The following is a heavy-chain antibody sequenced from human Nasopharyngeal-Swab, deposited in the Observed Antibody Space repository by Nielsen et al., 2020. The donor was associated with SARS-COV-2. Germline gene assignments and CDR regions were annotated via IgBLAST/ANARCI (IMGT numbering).Heavy chain of an antibody. Sequence: GESLKISCAASGFTFSNAWMSWVRQAPGKGPEWVGRIKSKTDGGTTDYAAPVKGRFTISRDDSKNTLYLQMNSLKTEDTAVYYCTTGYSSSWYYYYGMDVWGQGTTVTVSS. CDR2: IKSKTDGGTT. CDR3: TTGYSSSWYYYYGMDV. CDR1: GFTFSNAW. V-gene: IGHV3-15*01. J-gene: IGHJ6*02. D-gene: IGHD6-13*01.